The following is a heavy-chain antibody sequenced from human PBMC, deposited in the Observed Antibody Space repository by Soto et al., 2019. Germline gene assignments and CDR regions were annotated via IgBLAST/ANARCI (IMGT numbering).Heavy chain of an antibody. CDR1: GFTCSSYW. D-gene: IGHD6-19*01. V-gene: IGHV3-7*04. CDR3: ERGERWLVRWVY. CDR2: IKYDGSEK. Sequence: EVHLVESGGGLVQPAGSLRLSCAASGFTCSSYWMSWVRQAPGKGLEWVANIKYDGSEKYYVDSVKGRFTISRDNSKNSGYLHSNSLRDEDTAVYCCERGERWLVRWVYWGQGTLVTVSS. J-gene: IGHJ4*02.